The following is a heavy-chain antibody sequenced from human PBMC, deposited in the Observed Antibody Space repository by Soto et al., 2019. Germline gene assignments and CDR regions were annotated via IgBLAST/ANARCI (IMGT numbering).Heavy chain of an antibody. D-gene: IGHD1-7*01. CDR3: AAYNLNYRAGQYHFDY. CDR2: IIPIFGTA. CDR1: GGTFSSYA. V-gene: IGHV1-69*06. Sequence: VKVSCKASGGTFSSYAISWVRQAPGQGLEWMGVIIPIFGTANYAQKFQGRVTITADKSTSTAYMELSSLRSEDTAVYYCAAYNLNYRAGQYHFDYWGQGTLVTSPQ. J-gene: IGHJ4*02.